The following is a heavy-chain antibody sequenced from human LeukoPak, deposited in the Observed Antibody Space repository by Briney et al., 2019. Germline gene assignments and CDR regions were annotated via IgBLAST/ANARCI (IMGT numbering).Heavy chain of an antibody. D-gene: IGHD3-10*01. Sequence: SVKVSCKASRGTFSSFGISWVRQAPGQGLEWMGEFIPVFGTPNYAQKFQGRVTITADESTSTGYMELSSLRSEDTAVYYCATDYGSGTYYNAITLDPWRQASLVTVSS. CDR1: RGTFSSFG. CDR3: ATDYGSGTYYNAITLDP. CDR2: FIPVFGTP. V-gene: IGHV1-69*13. J-gene: IGHJ5*02.